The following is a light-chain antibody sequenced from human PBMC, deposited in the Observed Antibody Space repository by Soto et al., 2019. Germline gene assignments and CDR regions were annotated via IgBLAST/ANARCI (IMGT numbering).Light chain of an antibody. CDR2: DNN. J-gene: IGLJ2*01. CDR1: SSNIGNNY. Sequence: QSVLTQPPSVSAAPGQKVTISCSGSSSNIGNNYVSWYQQLPGTAPKLLIYDNNKRPSGIPDRCSGSKSGTSATLGITGLQNGDEADYYCGTWDSSLSAGVFGGGTKLTVL. CDR3: GTWDSSLSAGV. V-gene: IGLV1-51*01.